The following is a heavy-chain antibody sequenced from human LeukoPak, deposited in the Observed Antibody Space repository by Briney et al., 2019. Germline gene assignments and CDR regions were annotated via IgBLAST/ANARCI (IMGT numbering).Heavy chain of an antibody. CDR3: ARSKLKSITMVRGVIGYYFDY. V-gene: IGHV4-34*01. Sequence: SETLSLTCAVYGGSFSGYYWSWICQPPGKGLEWIGEINHSGSTNYNPSLKSRVTISVDTSKNQFSLKLSSVTAADTAVYYCARSKLKSITMVRGVIGYYFDYWGQGTLVTVSS. J-gene: IGHJ4*02. CDR2: INHSGST. D-gene: IGHD3-10*01. CDR1: GGSFSGYY.